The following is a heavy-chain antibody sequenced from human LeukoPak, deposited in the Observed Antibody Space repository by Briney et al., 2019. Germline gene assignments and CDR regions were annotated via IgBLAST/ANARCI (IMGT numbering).Heavy chain of an antibody. D-gene: IGHD2-2*01. CDR3: ARSSTGSYYYMDV. J-gene: IGHJ6*03. CDR1: GFIFSSYG. Sequence: PGGSLRLSCAASGFIFSSYGLQWVRQAPGKGLEWVAVIWYGGSNKYYADSVKGRFTISRDNSKNTLYLQMNSLRAEDTAVYYCARSSTGSYYYMDVWGKGTTVTVSS. V-gene: IGHV3-30*02. CDR2: IWYGGSNK.